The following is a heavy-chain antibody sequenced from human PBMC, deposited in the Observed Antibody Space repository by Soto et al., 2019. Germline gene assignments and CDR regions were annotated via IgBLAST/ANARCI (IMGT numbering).Heavy chain of an antibody. V-gene: IGHV4-31*03. CDR2: IFFSGNT. CDR1: GGSILNGGHY. D-gene: IGHD4-17*01. J-gene: IGHJ4*02. Sequence: PSETLSLTCTVSGGSILNGGHYWTWIRQHPGKGLEWIGKIFFSGNTHYNPALKSRLTFSVYTTKNQFSLKLTSVTAADTAIYSCARDNYGGMLDLWGTGNLVTVSS. CDR3: ARDNYGGMLDL.